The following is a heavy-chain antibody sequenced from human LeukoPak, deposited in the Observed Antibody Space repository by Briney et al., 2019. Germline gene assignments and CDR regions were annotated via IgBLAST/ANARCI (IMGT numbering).Heavy chain of an antibody. J-gene: IGHJ6*03. Sequence: ASVKVSCKASGYTFTSYGISWVRQAPGQGLEWMGWISAYNGNTNYAQKLQGRVTVTRNTSISTAYMELSSLRSEDTAVYYCARGSRSTYYYYYMDVWGKGTRSPSP. CDR3: ARGSRSTYYYYYMDV. V-gene: IGHV1-18*01. CDR2: ISAYNGNT. D-gene: IGHD6-13*01. CDR1: GYTFTSYG.